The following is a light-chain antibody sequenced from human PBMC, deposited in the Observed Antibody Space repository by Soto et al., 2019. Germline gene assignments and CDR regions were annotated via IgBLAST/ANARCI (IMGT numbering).Light chain of an antibody. Sequence: EIVLTQSPATLSLSPGERATFSCRASQSVGSDLVWYQQKPGQAPRLLIYDASNRATGIPARFSGSGSGTEFTLTISSLEPEDFAVYYCQQRSNWPPLTFGGGTKVEIK. CDR3: QQRSNWPPLT. CDR2: DAS. J-gene: IGKJ4*01. V-gene: IGKV3-11*01. CDR1: QSVGSD.